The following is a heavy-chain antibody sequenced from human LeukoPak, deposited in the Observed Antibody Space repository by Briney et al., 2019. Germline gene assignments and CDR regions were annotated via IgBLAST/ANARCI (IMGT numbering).Heavy chain of an antibody. CDR2: MNPNSGNT. D-gene: IGHD6-19*01. J-gene: IGHJ6*03. CDR3: ARDLRYSSGWSASGMDV. CDR1: GYTFTSYD. V-gene: IGHV1-8*02. Sequence: GASVKVSCKASGYTFTSYDINWVRQATGQGLEWMGWMNPNSGNTGYAQKLQGRVSMTTDTSTSTAYMDLRSLRSDDTAVYYCARDLRYSSGWSASGMDVWGKGTTVTIPS.